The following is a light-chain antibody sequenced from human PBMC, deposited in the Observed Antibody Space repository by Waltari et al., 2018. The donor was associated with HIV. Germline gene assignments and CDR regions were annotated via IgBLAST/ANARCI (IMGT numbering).Light chain of an antibody. Sequence: DVVMTQSPDALAVSLGERATINCKDTPSVFYTPNAKNYIAWYQQRPGQAPKLLIYWASTREFGVSARFSGSGSGTNFTLTITSLQAEDVAVYYCQQYYSPPPTFGQGTKVEIK. CDR1: PSVFYTPNAKNY. J-gene: IGKJ1*01. CDR3: QQYYSPPPT. V-gene: IGKV4-1*01. CDR2: WAS.